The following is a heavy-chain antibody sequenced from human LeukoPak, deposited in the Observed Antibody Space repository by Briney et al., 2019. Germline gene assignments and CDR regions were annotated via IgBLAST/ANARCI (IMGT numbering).Heavy chain of an antibody. CDR1: GFTFSSSA. V-gene: IGHV3-23*01. Sequence: GGSLRLSCAASGFTFSSSAMSWVRQVPGKGLEWVSGISASGGSTYYADSVRGRFTISRDNSKNTLYVQMNSLRDEDTAVYYCATDSRIVGATGSSDYWGQGTLVIVSS. D-gene: IGHD1-26*01. J-gene: IGHJ4*02. CDR3: ATDSRIVGATGSSDY. CDR2: ISASGGST.